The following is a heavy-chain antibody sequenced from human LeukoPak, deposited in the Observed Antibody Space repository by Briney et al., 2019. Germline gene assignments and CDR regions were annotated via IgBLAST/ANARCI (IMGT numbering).Heavy chain of an antibody. V-gene: IGHV1-2*02. J-gene: IGHJ4*02. CDR1: GYTFTGYY. CDR3: ARDPFGFGGWYDY. CDR2: INPNSGGT. D-gene: IGHD6-19*01. Sequence: ASVKVSCKASGYTFTGYYMHWVRQAPGQGLEWMGWINPNSGGTNYAQKFQGRVTMTRDTSISTAYMELSRLRSDDTAVYYCARDPFGFGGWYDYWGQGTLVTVSS.